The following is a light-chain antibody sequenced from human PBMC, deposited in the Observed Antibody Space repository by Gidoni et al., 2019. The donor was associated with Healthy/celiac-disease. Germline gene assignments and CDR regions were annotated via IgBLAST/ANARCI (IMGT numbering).Light chain of an antibody. J-gene: IGKJ1*01. V-gene: IGKV1-39*01. CDR3: QQSYSTPPT. CDR1: QSISSY. CDR2: AAS. Sequence: DIQMTQSPSSLSASVGDRVTITCRASQSISSYLNWYQQKPGKAPKLLIYAASSPQSGVPSRFSGSGSGTDFTLTISSLQPEDFATYYCQQSYSTPPTFGQGTKVEIK.